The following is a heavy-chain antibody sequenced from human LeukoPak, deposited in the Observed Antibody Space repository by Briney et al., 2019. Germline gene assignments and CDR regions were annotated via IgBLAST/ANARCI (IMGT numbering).Heavy chain of an antibody. CDR2: VSSSGANT. CDR3: AKDIQGSY. V-gene: IGHV3-23*01. Sequence: GGSLRLSCAASGFSFNSAAMTWVRQAPGKGLEWVSLVSSSGANTYYADSEKGRFTISRDNSKNTVYLQMNSLRAEDTAIYYCAKDIQGSYWGQGTLVTVSS. J-gene: IGHJ4*02. D-gene: IGHD2-21*01. CDR1: GFSFNSAA.